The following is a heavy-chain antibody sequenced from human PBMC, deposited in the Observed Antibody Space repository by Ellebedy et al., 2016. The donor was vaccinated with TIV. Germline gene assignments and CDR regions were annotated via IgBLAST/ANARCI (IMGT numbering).Heavy chain of an antibody. D-gene: IGHD3-16*01. V-gene: IGHV3-23*01. CDR1: GFSFSTYA. Sequence: PGGSLRLSCVGSGFSFSTYATAWVRQTPGKGLEWVSAISRGGNTKYYTDSVKGRFITSRDNSKNTMYLEMNSLRADDTATYYCAKDQVGGDGRWVFDLWGQGTMVTVSS. CDR3: AKDQVGGDGRWVFDL. J-gene: IGHJ3*01. CDR2: ISRGGNTK.